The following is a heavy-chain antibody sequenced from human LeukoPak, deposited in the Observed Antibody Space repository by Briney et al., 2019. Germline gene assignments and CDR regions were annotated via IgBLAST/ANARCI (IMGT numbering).Heavy chain of an antibody. CDR1: GYTFTSYD. CDR2: MNPNSGNT. CDR3: ARGRNFWSGSHFDY. D-gene: IGHD3-3*01. J-gene: IGHJ4*02. V-gene: IGHV1-8*03. Sequence: ASVKVSCKASGYTFTSYDINWVRQATGQGLEWMGWMNPNSGNTGYAQKFQGRVTITRNTFISTAYMELSSLRSGDTAVYYCARGRNFWSGSHFDYWGQGTLVTVSS.